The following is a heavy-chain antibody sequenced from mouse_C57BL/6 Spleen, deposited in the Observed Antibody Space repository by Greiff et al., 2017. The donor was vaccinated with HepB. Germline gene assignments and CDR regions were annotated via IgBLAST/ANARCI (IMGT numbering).Heavy chain of an antibody. Sequence: QVQLKQPGAELVKPGASVKMSCKASGYTFTSYWITWVKQRPGQGLEWIGDIYPGSGSTNYNEKFKSKATLTVDTSSSTAYMQLSSLTSEDSAVYYCARSSYVYWYFDVWGTGTTVTVSS. CDR2: IYPGSGST. D-gene: IGHD1-1*01. CDR1: GYTFTSYW. J-gene: IGHJ1*03. CDR3: ARSSYVYWYFDV. V-gene: IGHV1-55*01.